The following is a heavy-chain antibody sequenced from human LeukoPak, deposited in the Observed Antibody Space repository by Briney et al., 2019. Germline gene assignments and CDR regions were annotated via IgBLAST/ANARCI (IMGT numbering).Heavy chain of an antibody. CDR3: TAERRGTIVDY. J-gene: IGHJ4*02. D-gene: IGHD1-1*01. CDR1: GGSFSGYY. Sequence: SETLSLTCAVYGGSFSGYYWSWIRQPPGKGLEWIGEINHSGSTNYNPSLKSRVTISVDTSKNQFSLKLSSVTAADTAVYYCTAERRGTIVDYWGQGTLVTVSS. CDR2: INHSGST. V-gene: IGHV4-34*01.